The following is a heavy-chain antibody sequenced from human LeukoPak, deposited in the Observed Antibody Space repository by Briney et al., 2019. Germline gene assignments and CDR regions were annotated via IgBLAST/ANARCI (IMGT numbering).Heavy chain of an antibody. Sequence: GGSLRLSCAASRFTFSSYSMNWVRQAPGKGLEWVSYISSSSSTIYYADSVKGRFTISRDNAKNSLYLQMNSLRAEDTAVYYCARVMSMVRGVIDYWGQGTLVTVSS. V-gene: IGHV3-48*01. J-gene: IGHJ4*02. CDR2: ISSSSSTI. CDR1: RFTFSSYS. CDR3: ARVMSMVRGVIDY. D-gene: IGHD3-10*01.